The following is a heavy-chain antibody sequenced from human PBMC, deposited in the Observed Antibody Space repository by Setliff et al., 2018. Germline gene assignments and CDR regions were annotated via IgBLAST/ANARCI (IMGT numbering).Heavy chain of an antibody. J-gene: IGHJ5*02. CDR2: IHISGST. CDR1: GGSISSYY. Sequence: SETLSLTCTVSGGSISSYYWSWIRQPPGKGLEWIGYIHISGSTNYNPSLKSRVTISVDTSTNQLSLKLSSVTAADTAVYYCSRGPSKVQFDTWGRGIPVTVSS. D-gene: IGHD4-4*01. CDR3: SRGPSKVQFDT. V-gene: IGHV4-4*08.